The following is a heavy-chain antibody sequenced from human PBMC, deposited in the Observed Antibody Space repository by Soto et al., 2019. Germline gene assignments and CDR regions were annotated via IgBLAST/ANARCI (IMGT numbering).Heavy chain of an antibody. D-gene: IGHD2-8*01. CDR2: IWNDGSNK. CDR3: ARDWNNGIDY. Sequence: QVQPVESGGGVVQPGRSLRLSCTPSGFTFSDHGIHWVRQAPGKGLEWVAVIWNDGSNKFYTDSVKGRFTISRDNSKNTLFLQMNSLSAEDTAVYYCARDWNNGIDYWGQGTLVTVSS. CDR1: GFTFSDHG. J-gene: IGHJ4*02. V-gene: IGHV3-33*01.